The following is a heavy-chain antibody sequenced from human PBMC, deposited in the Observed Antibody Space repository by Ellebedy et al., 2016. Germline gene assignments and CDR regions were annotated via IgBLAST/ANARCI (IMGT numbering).Heavy chain of an antibody. V-gene: IGHV3-7*01. CDR3: ARLAFLEYSSSDSDYFDY. J-gene: IGHJ4*02. CDR2: IKQDGSEK. D-gene: IGHD6-6*01. CDR1: GFTFSSYW. Sequence: GGSLRLSCAASGFTFSSYWMSWVRQAPGKGLEWVANIKQDGSEKYYVDSVKGRFTISRDNAKNSLYLQMNSLRAEDTAVYYCARLAFLEYSSSDSDYFDYWGQGTLVTVSS.